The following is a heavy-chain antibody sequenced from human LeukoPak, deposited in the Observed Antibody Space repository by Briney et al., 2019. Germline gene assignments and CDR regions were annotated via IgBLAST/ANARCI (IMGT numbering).Heavy chain of an antibody. D-gene: IGHD5-18*01. CDR2: INPNSGGT. CDR3: ARSYSYGQFDY. V-gene: IGHV1-2*06. Sequence: GASVKVSCKASGYTFTGYYMHWVRQAPGQGLEWMGRINPNSGGTNYAQKFQGRVTITRDTSISTAYMELSSLRSEDTAVYYCARSYSYGQFDYWGQGTLVTVSS. CDR1: GYTFTGYY. J-gene: IGHJ4*02.